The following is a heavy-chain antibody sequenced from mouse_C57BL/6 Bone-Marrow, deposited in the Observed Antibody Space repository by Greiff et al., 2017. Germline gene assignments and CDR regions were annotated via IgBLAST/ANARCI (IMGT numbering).Heavy chain of an antibody. D-gene: IGHD2-4*01. Sequence: EVQLVESGGGLVKPGGSLKLSCAASGFTFSSYAMSWVRQTPETRLEWVATISDGGSYTYYPDNVKGRFTISSDNAKNNLYLQMSHLKSEDTAMYYWARDKGSDYWGTGTTVTVSS. CDR3: ARDKGSDY. V-gene: IGHV5-4*01. J-gene: IGHJ1*03. CDR2: ISDGGSYT. CDR1: GFTFSSYA.